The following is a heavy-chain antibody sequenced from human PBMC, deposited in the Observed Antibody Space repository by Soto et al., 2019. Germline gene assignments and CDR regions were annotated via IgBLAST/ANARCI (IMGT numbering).Heavy chain of an antibody. CDR1: GFTFSSYS. V-gene: IGHV3-21*01. CDR2: ISTSSTFI. CDR3: ATDRSRFDY. J-gene: IGHJ4*02. Sequence: PGGSLRLSCAASGFTFSSYSMNWVRQAPGKGLGWVSSISTSSTFIYYADSVEGRFTISRDNAKNSLYLQMNSLRAEDTAVYYCATDRSRFDYWGQGTLVTVSS.